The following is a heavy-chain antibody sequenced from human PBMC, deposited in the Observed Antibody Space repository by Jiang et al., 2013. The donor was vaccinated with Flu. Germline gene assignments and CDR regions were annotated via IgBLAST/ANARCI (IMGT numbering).Heavy chain of an antibody. J-gene: IGHJ4*02. D-gene: IGHD2-21*01. CDR1: GVSISRYY. V-gene: IGHV4-59*08. CDR3: AGRGVRRNAGFDY. Sequence: GSGLVKPSETLSLTCTVSGVSISRYYWSWIRQPPGKGLEWIGYMYYRGSTNYNPSLNSRVTISLDTSKNQFSLKLSSVTAADTAVYYCAGRGVRRNAGFDYWGQGTLVTVSS. CDR2: MYYRGST.